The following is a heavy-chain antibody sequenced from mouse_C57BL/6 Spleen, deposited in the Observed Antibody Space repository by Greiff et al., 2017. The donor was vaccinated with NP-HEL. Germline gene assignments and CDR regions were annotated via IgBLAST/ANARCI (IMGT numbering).Heavy chain of an antibody. CDR2: IGPGSGST. D-gene: IGHD1-1*01. V-gene: IGHV1-77*01. CDR3: ARSTVVATGYFDV. J-gene: IGHJ1*03. CDR1: GYTFTDYY. Sequence: VKLQQSGAELVKPGASVKISCKASGYTFTDYYINWVKQRPGQGLEWIGKIGPGSGSTYYIEKFKGKATLTADKSSSTAYMQLSSLTSEDSAVYFCARSTVVATGYFDVWGTGTTVTVSS.